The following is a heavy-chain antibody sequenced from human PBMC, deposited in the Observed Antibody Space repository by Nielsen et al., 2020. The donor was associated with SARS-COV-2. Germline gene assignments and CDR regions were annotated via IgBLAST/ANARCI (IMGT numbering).Heavy chain of an antibody. V-gene: IGHV3-21*05. D-gene: IGHD6-6*01. J-gene: IGHJ4*02. CDR3: ARGGGSSSLDY. CDR2: ISSSSSYT. CDR1: GFTFSSYA. Sequence: GGSLRLSCAASGFTFSSYAMSWVRQAPGKGLEWVSYISSSSSYTNYADSVKGRFTISRDNAKNSLYLQMNSLRAEDTAVYYCARGGGSSSLDYWGQGTLVTVSS.